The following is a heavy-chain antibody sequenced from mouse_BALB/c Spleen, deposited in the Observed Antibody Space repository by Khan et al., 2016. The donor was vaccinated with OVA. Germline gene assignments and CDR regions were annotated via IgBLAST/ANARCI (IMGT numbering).Heavy chain of an antibody. CDR2: IRNKANGYTT. D-gene: IGHD1-1*01. CDR3: ARETVVDIYWYLDV. Sequence: EVELVESGGGLVQSGGSLRLSCATSGFTFTDYYMSWVRQPPGKALEWLGFIRNKANGYTTEYSASVKGRFTISRDNSQSIVYLQMNTLRGEDSATYYCARETVVDIYWYLDVWGAGTTVTVSS. CDR1: GFTFTDYY. J-gene: IGHJ1*01. V-gene: IGHV7-3*02.